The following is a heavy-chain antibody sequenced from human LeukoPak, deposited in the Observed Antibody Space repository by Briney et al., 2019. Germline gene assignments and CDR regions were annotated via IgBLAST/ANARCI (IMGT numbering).Heavy chain of an antibody. J-gene: IGHJ4*02. Sequence: GESLKISCKGSGYSFTSYWIGWVRQMPGKGLEWMGIIYPGDSDTRYSPSFQGQVTISADKSISTAYLQWSSLKASDTAMYYCARHTIAAAAIGHIDYWGQGTLVTVSS. D-gene: IGHD6-13*01. CDR2: IYPGDSDT. CDR3: ARHTIAAAAIGHIDY. V-gene: IGHV5-51*01. CDR1: GYSFTSYW.